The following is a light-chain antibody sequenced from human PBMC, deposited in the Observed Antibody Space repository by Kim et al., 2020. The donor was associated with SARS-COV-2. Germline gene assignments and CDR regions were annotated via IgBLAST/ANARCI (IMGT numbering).Light chain of an antibody. CDR2: WAS. Sequence: RATINCRSRQSVLKSSNRRDYVAWYHLKPRQSPKLLIYWASTRDSGVPDRFSGSGSGKDFTLTISSLQAEDVAVYYCQQYYTSPYSFGQWTNVEI. CDR1: QSVLKSSNRRDY. J-gene: IGKJ2*01. V-gene: IGKV4-1*01. CDR3: QQYYTSPYS.